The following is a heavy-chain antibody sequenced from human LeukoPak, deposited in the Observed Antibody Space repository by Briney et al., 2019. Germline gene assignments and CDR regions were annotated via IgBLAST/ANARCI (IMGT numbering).Heavy chain of an antibody. Sequence: PGGSLRLSCAASGFTFSSYAMHWVRQAPGKGLEWVAVISYDGSNKYYADSVKGRFTISRDNSKNTLYLQMNSLRAEDTAVYYCARWKSSGWYYFDYWGQGTLVTVSS. CDR1: GFTFSSYA. CDR3: ARWKSSGWYYFDY. CDR2: ISYDGSNK. D-gene: IGHD6-19*01. J-gene: IGHJ4*02. V-gene: IGHV3-30-3*01.